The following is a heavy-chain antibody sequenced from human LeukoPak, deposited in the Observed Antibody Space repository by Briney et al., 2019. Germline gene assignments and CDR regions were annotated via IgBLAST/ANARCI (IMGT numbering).Heavy chain of an antibody. CDR3: ARVTGYRIEDYFDY. V-gene: IGHV4-39*07. CDR1: GGSISSSSYY. J-gene: IGHJ4*02. D-gene: IGHD6-13*01. CDR2: IYYSGSA. Sequence: SETLSLTCTVSGGSISSSSYYWGWIRQPPGKGLEWIGSIYYSGSAYYNPSLKSRVTISVDTSKNQFSLKLRSVTAADTAVYYCARVTGYRIEDYFDYWGQGTLVTVSS.